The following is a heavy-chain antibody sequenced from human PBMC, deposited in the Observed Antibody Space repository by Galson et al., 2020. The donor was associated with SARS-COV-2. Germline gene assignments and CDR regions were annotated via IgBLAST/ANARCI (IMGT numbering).Heavy chain of an antibody. Sequence: TGGSLRLSCAASGFTFGYYWMSWVRQAPGKGLEWVANIKQDGSEKYYVDSVKGRFTISRDNAKNALYLQMNSLRAEDTAVYYCARGTGAGSYWGEWGQGTLVTVSS. V-gene: IGHV3-7*01. CDR3: ARGTGAGSYWGE. CDR1: GFTFGYYW. J-gene: IGHJ4*02. D-gene: IGHD3-10*01. CDR2: IKQDGSEK.